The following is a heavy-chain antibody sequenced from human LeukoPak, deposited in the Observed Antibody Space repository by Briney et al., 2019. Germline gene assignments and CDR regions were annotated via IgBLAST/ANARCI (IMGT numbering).Heavy chain of an antibody. CDR2: ISSSSSYI. V-gene: IGHV3-21*01. J-gene: IGHJ4*02. Sequence: GGSLRLSCAASGFTFRNYAMTRVRQAPGKGLEWVSSISSSSSYIYYADSVKGRFTISRDNAKNSLYLQMNSLRAEDTAVYYCAREGAYDSSGGVNCWGQGTLVTVSS. CDR1: GFTFRNYA. CDR3: AREGAYDSSGGVNC. D-gene: IGHD3-22*01.